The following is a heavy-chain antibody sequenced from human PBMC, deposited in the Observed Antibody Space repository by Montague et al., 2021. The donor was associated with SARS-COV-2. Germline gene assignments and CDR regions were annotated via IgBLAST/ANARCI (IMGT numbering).Heavy chain of an antibody. CDR2: ISDDGRQR. D-gene: IGHD4-17*01. V-gene: IGHV3-30*04. CDR1: GFNLNIRA. J-gene: IGHJ5*02. CDR3: ARDFGDSHGDYYFDL. Sequence: SLRLSCAASGFNLNIRAIHWVRQAPGKGLEWVAVISDDGRQRFYSDSVKGRFTISRDNSNNTLYLQLNSLKYEDTAVYFCARDFGDSHGDYYFDLWGQGTLVIVSS.